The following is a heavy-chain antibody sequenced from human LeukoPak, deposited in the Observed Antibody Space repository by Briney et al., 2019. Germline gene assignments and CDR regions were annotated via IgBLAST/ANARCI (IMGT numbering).Heavy chain of an antibody. D-gene: IGHD3-10*01. Sequence: SETLSLTCAVSGGPISSSNWWSWVRQPPGKGLEWIGEIYHSGSTNYNPSIKSRVTISVDKSKNQFSLKLSSVTAAGTAVYYWARGAYYYGSGSYYFDYWGQGTLVTVSS. CDR3: ARGAYYYGSGSYYFDY. CDR2: IYHSGST. J-gene: IGHJ4*02. CDR1: GGPISSSNW. V-gene: IGHV4-4*02.